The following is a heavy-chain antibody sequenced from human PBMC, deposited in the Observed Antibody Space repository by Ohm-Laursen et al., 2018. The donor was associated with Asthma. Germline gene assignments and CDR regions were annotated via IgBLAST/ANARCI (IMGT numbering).Heavy chain of an antibody. D-gene: IGHD6-13*01. Sequence: SVKVSCKASGYTFTSYDINWVRQAPGQGLEWMGWVNPNSGNTDYAQRFQGRVTMTRNTTINTAYMELTSLRFEDTAVYYCARVPIAAAGSFDLWGRGTLVTVSS. V-gene: IGHV1-8*01. CDR1: GYTFTSYD. J-gene: IGHJ2*01. CDR3: ARVPIAAAGSFDL. CDR2: VNPNSGNT.